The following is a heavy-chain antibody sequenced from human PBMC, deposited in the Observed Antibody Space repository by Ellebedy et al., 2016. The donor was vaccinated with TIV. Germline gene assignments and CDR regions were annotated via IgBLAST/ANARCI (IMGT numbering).Heavy chain of an antibody. CDR2: IYPGDSDT. CDR1: GYSFTNYW. V-gene: IGHV5-51*01. CDR3: AIVLTDGGQGMDV. J-gene: IGHJ6*02. Sequence: GESLKISCKGSGYSFTNYWIGWVRQMHGKGLEWMGIIYPGDSDTRYSPSFQGQVTMSAAKYTSTAYLQWRSLKASDTAKYYCAIVLTDGGQGMDVWGQGTSVTVSS. D-gene: IGHD2/OR15-2a*01.